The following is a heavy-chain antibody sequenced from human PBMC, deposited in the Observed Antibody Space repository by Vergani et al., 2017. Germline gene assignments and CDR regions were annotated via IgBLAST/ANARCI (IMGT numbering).Heavy chain of an antibody. Sequence: QVQLVQSGAEVKKLGSSVKVSCKASGGTFSSYAISWVRKAPGEGLEWLGGIIPIFGTANYAQKFQGRVTITADDSPSTAYMELSSLRSEDTAVYYCARGRGYSGYDTPYYFDYWGQGTLVTVSS. J-gene: IGHJ4*02. D-gene: IGHD5-12*01. CDR1: GGTFSSYA. CDR3: ARGRGYSGYDTPYYFDY. CDR2: IIPIFGTA. V-gene: IGHV1-69*01.